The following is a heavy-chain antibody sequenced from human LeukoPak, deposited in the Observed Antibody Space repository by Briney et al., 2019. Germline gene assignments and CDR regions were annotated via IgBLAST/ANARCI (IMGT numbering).Heavy chain of an antibody. Sequence: GSSVKVSCKASGGTFSSYAISWVRQAPGQGLEWMGGIIPIFGTANYAQKFQGRVTITADESTSTAYMELSSLRSEDTAVYYCARALGYCSSTSCYTGFDPWGQGTLVTVSS. J-gene: IGHJ5*02. CDR1: GGTFSSYA. CDR2: IIPIFGTA. V-gene: IGHV1-69*01. D-gene: IGHD2-2*02. CDR3: ARALGYCSSTSCYTGFDP.